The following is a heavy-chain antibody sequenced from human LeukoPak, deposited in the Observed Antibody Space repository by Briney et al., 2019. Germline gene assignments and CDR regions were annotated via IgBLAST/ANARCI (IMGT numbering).Heavy chain of an antibody. J-gene: IGHJ4*02. CDR1: GFTFSTYS. CDR3: ARTPRGGVTAIY. CDR2: ISSSSDYI. Sequence: PGESLRLSCAASGFTFSTYSMNWVRQAPGKGLEWGSSISSSSDYIYYADSVKGRFTISRDKAKNSVYLQMNSLRVEDTAVYYCARTPRGGVTAIYWGQGTLVTVSS. V-gene: IGHV3-21*01. D-gene: IGHD2-21*02.